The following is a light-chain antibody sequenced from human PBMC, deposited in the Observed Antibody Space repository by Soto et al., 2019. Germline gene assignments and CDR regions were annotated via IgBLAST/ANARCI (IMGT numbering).Light chain of an antibody. CDR3: NSYTSSGTYV. V-gene: IGLV2-14*03. J-gene: IGLJ1*01. CDR1: SSDVGGYNY. Sequence: QSVLTQPASVSGSPGQSITISCTGSSSDVGGYNYVSWYQHLPGKAPELMIYDVSNRPSGVSNRFSGSKSGNTASLTISGLQAEDEADYYCNSYTSSGTYVFGTGTKATV. CDR2: DVS.